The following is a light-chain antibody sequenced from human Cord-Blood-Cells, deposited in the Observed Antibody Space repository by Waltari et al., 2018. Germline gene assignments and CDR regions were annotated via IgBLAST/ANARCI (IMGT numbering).Light chain of an antibody. J-gene: IGLJ3*02. CDR1: SSDVGGYNY. Sequence: QSALTQPASVSWSPGQSITISCTGTSSDVGGYNYVSWYQQPPGKAPKLMTYDVSNRPSGVSNRFSGSKSGNTASLTISGLQAEDEADYYCSSYTSSSTLVFGGGTKLTVL. CDR3: SSYTSSSTLV. V-gene: IGLV2-14*01. CDR2: DVS.